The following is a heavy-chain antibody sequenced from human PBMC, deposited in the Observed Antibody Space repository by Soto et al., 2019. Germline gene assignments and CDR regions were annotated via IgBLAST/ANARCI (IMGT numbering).Heavy chain of an antibody. J-gene: IGHJ6*02. V-gene: IGHV2-5*01. CDR3: AHKGDQLLSYSYYGIHA. Sequence: PGQTLVNHRQTLTLTCTFSGFSFSTSGVGVGWIRQPPGKALEWLALIYWNDDKRYSPSLKSRLTITKDTSKNQVVLTMANMDPVDTATYYCAHKGDQLLSYSYYGIHALGLGT. CDR2: IYWNDDK. CDR1: GFSFSTSGVG. D-gene: IGHD2-2*01.